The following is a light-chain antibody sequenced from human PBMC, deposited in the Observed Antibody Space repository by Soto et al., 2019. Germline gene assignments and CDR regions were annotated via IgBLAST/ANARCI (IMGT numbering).Light chain of an antibody. CDR3: LKYNSVPYT. V-gene: IGKV1-27*01. CDR2: ATS. CDR1: QDINNY. Sequence: DIQMTQSPSSLSASVGGRVSITCRASQDINNYLAWYQQKPGKAPKLLIYATSTLHSGVPSRFSGRVSGTDFTLTITSLQTEDAATYYCLKYNSVPYTFGQGTKLEI. J-gene: IGKJ2*01.